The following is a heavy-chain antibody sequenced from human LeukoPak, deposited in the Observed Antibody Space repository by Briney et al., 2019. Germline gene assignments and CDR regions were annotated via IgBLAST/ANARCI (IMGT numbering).Heavy chain of an antibody. J-gene: IGHJ5*02. CDR2: IYYSGST. Sequence: SETLSLTCAVYGASFSDYYWSWIRQPPGKGLEWIGYIYYSGSTNYNPSLKSRVTISVDTSKNQFSLKLSSVTAADTAVYYCARFANWFDPWGQGTLVTVSS. CDR3: ARFANWFDP. D-gene: IGHD3-10*01. CDR1: GASFSDYY. V-gene: IGHV4-59*01.